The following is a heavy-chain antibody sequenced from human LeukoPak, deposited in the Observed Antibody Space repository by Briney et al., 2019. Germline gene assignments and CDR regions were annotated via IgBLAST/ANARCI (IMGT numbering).Heavy chain of an antibody. Sequence: GASVKVSCKASGYTFTSYDINWVRQATGQGLEWMGWMNPNSGNTGYAQKFQGRVTMTRNTSISTAYMELSSLRSEDTAVYYCARGLGRTAMVTRGGVRFDYWGQGTLVTVPS. D-gene: IGHD5-18*01. V-gene: IGHV1-8*01. CDR1: GYTFTSYD. J-gene: IGHJ4*02. CDR3: ARGLGRTAMVTRGGVRFDY. CDR2: MNPNSGNT.